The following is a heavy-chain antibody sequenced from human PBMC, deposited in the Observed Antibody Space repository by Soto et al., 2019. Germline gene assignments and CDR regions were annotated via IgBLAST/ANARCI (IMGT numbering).Heavy chain of an antibody. CDR2: FSYSGSS. V-gene: IGHV4-59*12. J-gene: IGHJ5*02. CDR3: ASQDPRDYDFWSNWFDP. D-gene: IGHD3-3*01. Sequence: QVQLQESGPGLVKPSETLSLTCTVSGGSISDYYWSWIRLPPGKGLEWSGYFSYSGSSNYNTSLMTRVTISVDPSKNQVSLKLTPVTATDTAVYYCASQDPRDYDFWSNWFDPWGQGTLVTVSS. CDR1: GGSISDYY.